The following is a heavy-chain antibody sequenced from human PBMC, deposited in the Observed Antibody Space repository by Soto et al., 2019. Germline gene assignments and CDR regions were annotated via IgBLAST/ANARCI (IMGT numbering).Heavy chain of an antibody. CDR3: AKEGGGSPTYVLKNWFDP. V-gene: IGHV3-23*01. CDR1: GFTFSSYA. J-gene: IGHJ5*02. Sequence: EVQLLESGGGLLQPGGSPRLSCAASGFTFSSYAMSWVRQAPGKGLEWVSGISGSGDGTYYADSVKGRFTISRDNSKNTLYLQMNSLRAEDTAVYYCAKEGGGSPTYVLKNWFDPWGQGTLVTVSS. D-gene: IGHD2-15*01. CDR2: ISGSGDGT.